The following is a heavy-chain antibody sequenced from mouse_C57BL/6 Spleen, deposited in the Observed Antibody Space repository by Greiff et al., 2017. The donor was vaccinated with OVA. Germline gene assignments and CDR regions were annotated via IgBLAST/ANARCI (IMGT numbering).Heavy chain of an antibody. V-gene: IGHV5-16*01. CDR3: ARVYGNYEDYAMDY. D-gene: IGHD2-1*01. Sequence: DVQLQESEGGLVQPGSSMKLSCTASGFTFSDYYMAWVRQVPEKGLEWVANINYDGSSTYYLDSLKSRFIISRDNAKNILYLQMSSLKSEDTATYYCARVYGNYEDYAMDYWGQGTSVTVSS. CDR1: GFTFSDYY. J-gene: IGHJ4*01. CDR2: INYDGSST.